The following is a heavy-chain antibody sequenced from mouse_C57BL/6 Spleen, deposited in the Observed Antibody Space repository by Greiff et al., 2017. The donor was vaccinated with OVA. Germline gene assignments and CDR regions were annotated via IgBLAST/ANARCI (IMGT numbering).Heavy chain of an antibody. CDR3: ASRGDYDWFAY. D-gene: IGHD2-4*01. J-gene: IGHJ3*01. V-gene: IGHV7-3*01. CDR1: GFTFTDYY. Sequence: EVQRVESGGGLVQPGGSLSLSCAASGFTFTDYYMSWVRQPPGKALEWLGFIRNKANGYTTEYSASVKGRFTISRDNSQSILYLQMNALRAEDSATYYCASRGDYDWFAYWGQGTLVTVSA. CDR2: IRNKANGYTT.